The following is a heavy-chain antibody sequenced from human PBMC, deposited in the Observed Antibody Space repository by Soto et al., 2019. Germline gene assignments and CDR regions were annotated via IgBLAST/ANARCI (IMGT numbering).Heavy chain of an antibody. Sequence: QVQLVQSGAEVKKPGASVKVSCKASGYTFTSYGISWVRQAPGQGLEWMGWISAYNGNTNYAQKLQGRVTMTTDTSTSTAYRELRSLRSDDTAVYYCARSGGYDSSQYNWFDPWGQGTLVTVSS. CDR1: GYTFTSYG. CDR2: ISAYNGNT. J-gene: IGHJ5*02. V-gene: IGHV1-18*04. D-gene: IGHD3-22*01. CDR3: ARSGGYDSSQYNWFDP.